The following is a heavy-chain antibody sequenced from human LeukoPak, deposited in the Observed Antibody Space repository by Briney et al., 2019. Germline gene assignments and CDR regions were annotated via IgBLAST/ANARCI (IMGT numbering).Heavy chain of an antibody. V-gene: IGHV3-30-3*01. CDR2: ISFVGSNK. CDR3: ARANYDFWSGYYEGDY. J-gene: IGHJ4*02. Sequence: PGGSLRLSCAASGFTFSSYWMHWVRQAPGKGLEWVAVISFVGSNKYYADSVKGRFTISRNNSKNTLYLQMNSLRAEVTAVYYCARANYDFWSGYYEGDYWGQGTLVTVSS. CDR1: GFTFSSYW. D-gene: IGHD3-3*01.